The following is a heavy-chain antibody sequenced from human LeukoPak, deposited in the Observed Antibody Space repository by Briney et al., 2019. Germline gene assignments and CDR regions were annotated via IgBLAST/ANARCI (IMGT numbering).Heavy chain of an antibody. V-gene: IGHV3-33*06. Sequence: GRSLRLSCAASGFTFSSYGMHWVRQAPGKGPEWVAVIWYDGSNKYYADSVKGRFTISRDNSKNTLYLQMNSLRAEDTAVYYCAKGDTAMVSYYFDYWGQGTLVTVSS. J-gene: IGHJ4*02. CDR1: GFTFSSYG. CDR3: AKGDTAMVSYYFDY. CDR2: IWYDGSNK. D-gene: IGHD5-18*01.